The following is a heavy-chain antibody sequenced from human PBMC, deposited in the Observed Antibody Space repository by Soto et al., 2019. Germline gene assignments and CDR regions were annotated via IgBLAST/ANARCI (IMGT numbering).Heavy chain of an antibody. D-gene: IGHD2-2*02. CDR2: INAGNGNT. CDR1: GYTFTSYA. Sequence: ASVKVSCKASGYTFTSYAMNWVRQAPGQRLEWMGWINAGNGNTKYSQKFQGWVTMTRDTSISTAYMELSRLRSDDTAVYYCARQLSPYTYFDYWGQGTLVTVSS. CDR3: ARQLSPYTYFDY. J-gene: IGHJ4*02. V-gene: IGHV1-3*01.